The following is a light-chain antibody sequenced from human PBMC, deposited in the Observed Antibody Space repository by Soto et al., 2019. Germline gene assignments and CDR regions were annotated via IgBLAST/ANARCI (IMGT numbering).Light chain of an antibody. CDR3: SSYTSSSSYV. V-gene: IGLV2-14*01. J-gene: IGLJ1*01. Sequence: QSAGSEPACVSGSLGQSITISCTETSSDVGGYNYVSWYQQHPGKAPKLMIYDVSNRPSGVSNRFSGSKSGNTASLTISGLQAEDEADYYCSSYTSSSSYVFGTGTKVTVL. CDR1: SSDVGGYNY. CDR2: DVS.